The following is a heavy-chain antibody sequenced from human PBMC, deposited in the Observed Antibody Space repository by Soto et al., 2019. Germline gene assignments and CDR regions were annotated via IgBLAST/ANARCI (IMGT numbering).Heavy chain of an antibody. CDR2: IYPGDSDT. V-gene: IGHV5-51*01. CDR1: GYSFTSYW. Sequence: GESLKISCKGSGYSFTSYWIGWVRQMPGKGLEWMGIIYPGDSDTRYSPSFQGQVTISADKSISTADLQWSSLKASDTAMYYCARRSFDWWRDYGEDHDAFDIWGQGTMVTVSS. CDR3: ARRSFDWWRDYGEDHDAFDI. J-gene: IGHJ3*02. D-gene: IGHD4-17*01.